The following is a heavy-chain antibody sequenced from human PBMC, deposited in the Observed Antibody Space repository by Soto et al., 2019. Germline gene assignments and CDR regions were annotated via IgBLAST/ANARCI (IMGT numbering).Heavy chain of an antibody. V-gene: IGHV1-8*01. CDR3: ASGKEYHDSSGYNDY. CDR2: MNPNSGNQ. D-gene: IGHD3-22*01. CDR1: GYTFTSYD. Sequence: ASVKVSCKTSGYTFTSYDINWVRQASGQGLEWMGWMNPNSGNQGSAQKFQGRVTMTRSTSINTAYMELSSLRSEDTAVYYCASGKEYHDSSGYNDYWGAGTMLTFYS. J-gene: IGHJ4*02.